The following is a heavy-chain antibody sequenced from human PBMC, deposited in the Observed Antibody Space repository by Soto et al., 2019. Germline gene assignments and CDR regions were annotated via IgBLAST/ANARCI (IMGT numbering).Heavy chain of an antibody. CDR2: INAGNGNT. D-gene: IGHD5-18*01. V-gene: IGHV1-3*01. CDR3: ASNPDTAMVNLLDY. Sequence: ASVKVSCKASGYTFTSYAMHWVGQAPGQRLEWMGWINAGNGNTKYSQKFQGRVTITRDTSASTAYMELSSLRSEDTAVYYCASNPDTAMVNLLDYWGQGTLVTVSS. CDR1: GYTFTSYA. J-gene: IGHJ4*02.